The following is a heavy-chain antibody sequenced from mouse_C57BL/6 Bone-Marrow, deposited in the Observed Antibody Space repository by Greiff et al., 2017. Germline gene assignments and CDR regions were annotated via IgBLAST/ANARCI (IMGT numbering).Heavy chain of an antibody. CDR3: ARFALGRYAMDY. V-gene: IGHV1-63*01. CDR2: IYPGGGYT. D-gene: IGHD4-1*01. CDR1: GYTFTNYW. Sequence: QVQLKQSGAELARPGTSVKMSCKASGYTFTNYWIGWAKQRPGHGLEWIGDIYPGGGYTNYNEKFKGKATLTADKSSSTAYMQFSSLTSEDSAIYYCARFALGRYAMDYWGQGTSVTVSS. J-gene: IGHJ4*01.